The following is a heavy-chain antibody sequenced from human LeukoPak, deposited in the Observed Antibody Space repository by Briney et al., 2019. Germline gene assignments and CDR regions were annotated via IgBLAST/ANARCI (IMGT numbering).Heavy chain of an antibody. J-gene: IGHJ4*02. CDR1: GSSVSSGSYY. Sequence: SETLSLTCTVSGSSVSSGSYYWSWIRQPPGKGLEWIGYIYYSGSTNYNPSLKSRVTISVDTSKNQFSLKLSSVTAADTAVYYCARVQTGAPHFDYWGQGTLVTVSS. CDR3: ARVQTGAPHFDY. D-gene: IGHD7-27*01. CDR2: IYYSGST. V-gene: IGHV4-61*01.